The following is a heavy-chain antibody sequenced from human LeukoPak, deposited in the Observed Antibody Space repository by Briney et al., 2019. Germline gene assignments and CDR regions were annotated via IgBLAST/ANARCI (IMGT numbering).Heavy chain of an antibody. CDR1: GGSFNGYY. J-gene: IGHJ4*02. CDR2: INHSGST. V-gene: IGHV4-34*01. Sequence: SETLSLTCAVYGGSFNGYYWTWIRQPPGKGLEWIGEINHSGSTNYNPSLKSRVTISLDTSKNQFSLKLSSVTAADTAVYYCARGVKWAYNSGWSYYFDYWGQGILVTVSS. D-gene: IGHD6-19*01. CDR3: ARGVKWAYNSGWSYYFDY.